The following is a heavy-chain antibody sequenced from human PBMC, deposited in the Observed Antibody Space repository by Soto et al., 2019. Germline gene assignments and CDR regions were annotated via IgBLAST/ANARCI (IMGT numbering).Heavy chain of an antibody. V-gene: IGHV4-61*01. CDR2: IYYSGST. Sequence: NPSETLSLTCTVSGGSVRSGSYYWSWIRQPPGKGLEWIGYIYYSGSTNFNPSLKSRVTISVDTSMNQFSLKLSSVTAADTAVYYCARLGGYYQAFDQWGQGSLVTVSS. CDR3: ARLGGYYQAFDQ. J-gene: IGHJ4*02. CDR1: GGSVRSGSYY. D-gene: IGHD3-22*01.